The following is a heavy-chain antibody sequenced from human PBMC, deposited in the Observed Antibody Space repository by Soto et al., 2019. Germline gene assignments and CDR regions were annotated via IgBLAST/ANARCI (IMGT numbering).Heavy chain of an antibody. Sequence: PGGSLRLSCAASGFTFSSYAMSWVRQAPGKGLEWVSAISGSGGSTYYADSVKGRFTISRDNSKNTLYLQMNSLRAEDTAVYYCAKGSRINYIWGSYRPSFDYWGQRTLV. CDR1: GFTFSSYA. CDR2: ISGSGGST. J-gene: IGHJ4*02. D-gene: IGHD3-16*02. CDR3: AKGSRINYIWGSYRPSFDY. V-gene: IGHV3-23*01.